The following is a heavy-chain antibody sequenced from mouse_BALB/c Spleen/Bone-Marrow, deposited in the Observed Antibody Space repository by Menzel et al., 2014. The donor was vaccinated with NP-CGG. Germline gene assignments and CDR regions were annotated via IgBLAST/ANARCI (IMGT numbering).Heavy chain of an antibody. V-gene: IGHV1-61*01. CDR1: GYSFTNYW. Sequence: QVQLQQSGAELVRPGTSVQLSCKASGYSFTNYWTNWVKQRPGQGLEWIGMSHPSDSESRLNQKFKDKATLTVDKSSTTAYMQLSSPTSEDSAVYYCARGLGEIWGYWGQGTTLTVSS. J-gene: IGHJ2*01. D-gene: IGHD4-1*01. CDR3: ARGLGEIWGY. CDR2: SHPSDSES.